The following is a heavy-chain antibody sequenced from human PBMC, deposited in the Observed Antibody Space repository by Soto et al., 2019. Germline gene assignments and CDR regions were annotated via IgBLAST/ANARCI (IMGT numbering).Heavy chain of an antibody. J-gene: IGHJ3*02. V-gene: IGHV3-11*06. D-gene: IGHD5-18*01. CDR1: GFTFSDYY. Sequence: GGSLRLSCAASGFTFSDYYMSWIRQAPGKGLEWVSYISSSSSYTNYADSVKGRFTISRDNAKNSLYLQMNSLRAEDTAVYYCARVKRGYSYGHDAFDIWGQGTMVTVSS. CDR3: ARVKRGYSYGHDAFDI. CDR2: ISSSSSYT.